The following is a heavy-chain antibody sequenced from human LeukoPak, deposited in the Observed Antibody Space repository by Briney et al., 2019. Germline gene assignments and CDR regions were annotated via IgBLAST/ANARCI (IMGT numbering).Heavy chain of an antibody. CDR1: GFTFSSCS. J-gene: IGHJ6*04. Sequence: GGSLRLSCAASGFTFSSCSMNWVRQAPGKGLEWVSSISSSSSYIYYADSVKGRFTISRDNAKNSLYLQMNSLRAEDTAVHYCASPVIVTKRNYYYGMDVWGKGTTVTVSS. CDR3: ASPVIVTKRNYYYGMDV. V-gene: IGHV3-21*01. CDR2: ISSSSSYI. D-gene: IGHD2-15*01.